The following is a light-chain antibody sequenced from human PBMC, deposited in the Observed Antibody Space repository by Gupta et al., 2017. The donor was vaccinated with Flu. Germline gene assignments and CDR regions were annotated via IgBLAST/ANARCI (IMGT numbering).Light chain of an antibody. V-gene: IGLV2-14*01. CDR2: EVT. CDR1: NSDVGVFDY. CDR3: FSYARADTYV. J-gene: IGLJ1*01. Sequence: QSALTQPASVSGSPGQSITISCTGTNSDVGVFDYVSWYQQHPGKVPRLMIFEVTSRPSGVSNRFSGSKSGNTASLTISGLQAEDEADYYCFSYARADTYVFGTGTKVTVL.